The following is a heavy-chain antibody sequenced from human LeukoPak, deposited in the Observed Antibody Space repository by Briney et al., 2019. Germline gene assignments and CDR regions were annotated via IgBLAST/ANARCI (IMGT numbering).Heavy chain of an antibody. CDR2: SYPGDSET. J-gene: IGHJ4*02. CDR3: SRLSIAGSGEFDY. D-gene: IGHD6-19*01. V-gene: IGHV5-51*01. CDR1: GYSFANYW. Sequence: GESLKISCKSSGYSFANYWIGCVRQMPEKGLEFMGISYPGDSETKYSPSFQGQVTISADKSINTAYLHWNGLKASDTAVFYCSRLSIAGSGEFDYWGQGTLVTVTS.